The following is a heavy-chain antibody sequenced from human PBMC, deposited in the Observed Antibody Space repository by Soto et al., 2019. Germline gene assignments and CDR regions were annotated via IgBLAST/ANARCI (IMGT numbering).Heavy chain of an antibody. J-gene: IGHJ6*02. CDR2: INHSGST. CDR3: ARRYRSPVYYYYGMDV. Sequence: QVQLQQWGAGLLKPSETLSLTCAVYGGSFSGYYWSWIRQPPGKGLEWIGEINHSGSTNYNPSLKSRVTISVDTSKNQFSLKLSSVTAADTAVYYCARRYRSPVYYYYGMDVCGQGTTVTVSS. CDR1: GGSFSGYY. V-gene: IGHV4-34*01. D-gene: IGHD6-13*01.